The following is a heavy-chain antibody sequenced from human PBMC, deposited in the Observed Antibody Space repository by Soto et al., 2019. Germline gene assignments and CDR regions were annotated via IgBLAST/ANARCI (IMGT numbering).Heavy chain of an antibody. CDR2: SNAGNGNK. CDR3: ARGGGWVGDPSFDS. D-gene: IGHD3-16*01. CDR1: GYTFTSYA. Sequence: QVQLVQSGAEVKRPGASVKFSCKTSGYTFTSYALHWVRQAPGQGLEWMGWSNAGNGNKKYSQKFQGRVTLSSDRPASTAYMELSAPRSEDTAVYYCARGGGWVGDPSFDSWGQGTLVTVSS. J-gene: IGHJ4*02. V-gene: IGHV1-3*01.